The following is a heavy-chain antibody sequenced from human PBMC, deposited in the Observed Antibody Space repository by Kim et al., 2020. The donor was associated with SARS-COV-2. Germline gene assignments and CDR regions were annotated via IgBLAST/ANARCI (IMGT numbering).Heavy chain of an antibody. V-gene: IGHV4-38-2*02. CDR1: GYSISSGYY. CDR2: IYHSGST. Sequence: SETLSLTCTVSGYSISSGYYWGWIRQPPGKGLEWIGSIYHSGSTYYNPSLKSRVTISVDTSKNQFSLKLSSVTAADTAVYYCARDPGAGTSFYYYGMDV. D-gene: IGHD6-13*01. J-gene: IGHJ6*01. CDR3: ARDPGAGTSFYYYGMDV.